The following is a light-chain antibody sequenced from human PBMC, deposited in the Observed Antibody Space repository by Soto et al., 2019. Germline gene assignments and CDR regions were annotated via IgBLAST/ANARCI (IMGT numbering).Light chain of an antibody. V-gene: IGKV3-11*02. J-gene: IGKJ4*01. CDR2: DAS. Sequence: EIELTQSPATLSLSPGERATFSCRASQSVDSSLAWCQQKPGQAARLLLFDASNRATGILARFSGTGSGRDFTLTISGLDPEDFAGYYCQQCTRWPLTFGRGTKVEMK. CDR3: QQCTRWPLT. CDR1: QSVDSS.